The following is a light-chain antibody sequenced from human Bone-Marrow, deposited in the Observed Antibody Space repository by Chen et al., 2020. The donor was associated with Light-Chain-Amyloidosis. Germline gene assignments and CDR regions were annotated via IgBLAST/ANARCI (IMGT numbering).Light chain of an antibody. CDR3: QVWDRSSDRPV. Sequence: SYVLTQPSSESVAPGQKATIACVGNNIGSTSVHWYQQTPGQAPLLVVYDDSDRPSGIPERLSGSNSGNTATLTISRVEAGDEADYYCQVWDRSSDRPVFGGGTKLTVL. CDR1: NIGSTS. J-gene: IGLJ3*02. V-gene: IGLV3-21*02. CDR2: DDS.